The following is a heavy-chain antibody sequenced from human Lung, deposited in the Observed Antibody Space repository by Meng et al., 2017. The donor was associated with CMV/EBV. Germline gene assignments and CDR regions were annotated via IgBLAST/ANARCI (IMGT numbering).Heavy chain of an antibody. Sequence: SVKVSCKTSGGTFSSYTISWVRQAPGQGLEWMGRIIPILGIASYSQKFQGRVTITADKSTSTAYMELGSLRSEDTAVYYCAKWGWGALYGGMDVWGQGTTVTVSS. J-gene: IGHJ6*02. CDR1: GGTFSSYT. CDR2: IIPILGIA. D-gene: IGHD3-16*01. CDR3: AKWGWGALYGGMDV. V-gene: IGHV1-69*02.